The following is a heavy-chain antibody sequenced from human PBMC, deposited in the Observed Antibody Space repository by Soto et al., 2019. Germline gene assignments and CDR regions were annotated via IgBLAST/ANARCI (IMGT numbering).Heavy chain of an antibody. CDR3: ASSSCSRSTSCYGTPPFDY. D-gene: IGHD2-2*01. J-gene: IGHJ4*02. Sequence: LSLTCTVSGGSISSYYWSWIRQPPGKGLEWIGYIYYSGSTNYNPSLKSRVTISVDTSKNQFSLKLSSVTAADTAVYYCASSSCSRSTSCYGTPPFDYWGQGTLVTVSS. CDR1: GGSISSYY. V-gene: IGHV4-59*01. CDR2: IYYSGST.